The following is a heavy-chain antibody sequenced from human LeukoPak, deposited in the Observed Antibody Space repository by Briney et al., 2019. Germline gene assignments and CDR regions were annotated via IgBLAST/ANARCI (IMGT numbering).Heavy chain of an antibody. CDR2: INPSGGST. CDR1: GYTFTSYY. J-gene: IGHJ4*02. V-gene: IGHV1-46*01. Sequence: ASVKVSCKASGYTFTSYYMHWVRQAPGQGLEWMGIINPSGGSTNYAQKLQGRVTMTTDTSTSTAYMELRSLRSDDTAVYYCARVRRFGDQNNYWGQGTLVTVSS. CDR3: ARVRRFGDQNNY. D-gene: IGHD3-10*01.